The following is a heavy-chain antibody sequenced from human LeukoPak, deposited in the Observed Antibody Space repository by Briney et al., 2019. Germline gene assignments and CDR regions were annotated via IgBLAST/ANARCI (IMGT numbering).Heavy chain of an antibody. J-gene: IGHJ4*02. D-gene: IGHD6-13*01. Sequence: GGSLRLSCAASGFTLSSYEMNWVRLAPGKGLEWSSYISRTGNSIYYADSVKGRFTISRDSAKNTLYLHMNSLRAEATAVYYCARGPYSSNWYVDYWGQGTLVTVAS. V-gene: IGHV3-48*03. CDR1: GFTLSSYE. CDR3: ARGPYSSNWYVDY. CDR2: ISRTGNSI.